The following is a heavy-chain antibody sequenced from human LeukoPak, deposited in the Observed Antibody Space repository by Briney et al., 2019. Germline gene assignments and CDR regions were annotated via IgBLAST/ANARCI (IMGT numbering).Heavy chain of an antibody. Sequence: PGRSLRLSCAASGFTFSSYWMSWVRQAPGKGLEWVANIKQDGSEKYYVDSVKGRFTISRDNAKNPLYLQMNSLRAEDTAVYYCARTGGYSSSPDYWGQGTLVTVSS. V-gene: IGHV3-7*01. J-gene: IGHJ4*02. CDR1: GFTFSSYW. CDR2: IKQDGSEK. CDR3: ARTGGYSSSPDY. D-gene: IGHD6-6*01.